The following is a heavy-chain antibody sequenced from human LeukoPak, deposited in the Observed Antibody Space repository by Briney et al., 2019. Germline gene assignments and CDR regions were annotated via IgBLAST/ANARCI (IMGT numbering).Heavy chain of an antibody. CDR3: ARGPPRGKYYYMDV. CDR2: IGTASDT. V-gene: IGHV3-13*01. CDR1: GFTFSSFD. J-gene: IGHJ6*03. Sequence: GGSLRLSCAASGFTFSSFDMHWVRQPTGQGLEWVSTIGTASDTYYPGSVEGRFTLSRDNAKNSLYLQMNSLTAGDTAVYYCARGPPRGKYYYMDVWGKGTTVTVSS. D-gene: IGHD1-1*01.